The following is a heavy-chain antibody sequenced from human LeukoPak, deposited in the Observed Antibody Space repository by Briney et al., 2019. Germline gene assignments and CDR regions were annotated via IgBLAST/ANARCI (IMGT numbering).Heavy chain of an antibody. CDR3: ARSFYSYGYTDY. V-gene: IGHV3-30-3*01. D-gene: IGHD5-18*01. CDR2: ISYDGSNN. J-gene: IGHJ4*02. CDR1: GFTFSSYA. Sequence: GKSLRLSCAASGFTFSSYAMHWVRQAPGKGLEWVAVISYDGSNNYYADSVKGRFTISRDNSKKTVYVQMNSLRAEDTATYYCARSFYSYGYTDYWGQGTLVTVSS.